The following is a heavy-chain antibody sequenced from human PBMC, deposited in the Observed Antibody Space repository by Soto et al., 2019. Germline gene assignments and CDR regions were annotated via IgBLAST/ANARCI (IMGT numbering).Heavy chain of an antibody. J-gene: IGHJ6*02. CDR3: ARDLEAGEYYYYGMDV. CDR1: GFTFSSYA. Sequence: QVQLVESGGGVVQPGRSLRLSCAASGFTFSSYAMHWVRQAPGKGLEWVAVISYDGSNKYYADSVKGRFTISRDNSKNTLYLQMNSLRAEDTAVYYCARDLEAGEYYYYGMDVWGQGTTVTVSS. V-gene: IGHV3-30-3*01. CDR2: ISYDGSNK. D-gene: IGHD6-19*01.